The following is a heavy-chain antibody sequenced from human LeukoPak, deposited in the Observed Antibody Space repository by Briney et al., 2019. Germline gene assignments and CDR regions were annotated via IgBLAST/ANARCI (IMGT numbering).Heavy chain of an antibody. J-gene: IGHJ6*02. D-gene: IGHD2-8*01. V-gene: IGHV4-31*03. CDR3: ARGRGGYCTNGVCYGPYYYYGMDV. CDR1: GGSISSGGYY. Sequence: SQTLSLTCTVSGGSISSGGYYWSWIRQHPGKGLEWIGYIYYSGSTYYNPSLKSRVTISVDTSKNQFSLKLSSVTAADTAVYYCARGRGGYCTNGVCYGPYYYYGMDVWGQGTTVTVSS. CDR2: IYYSGST.